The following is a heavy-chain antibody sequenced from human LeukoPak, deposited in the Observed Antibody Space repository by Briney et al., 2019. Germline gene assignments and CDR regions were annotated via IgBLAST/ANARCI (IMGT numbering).Heavy chain of an antibody. Sequence: GASVKVSCKASGYTFTSYGISWVRQAPGQGLEWMGWISAYNGNTNYAQKLQDRVTMTTDTSTSTAYMELRSLRSDDTAVYYCARHEEDIVVVPAAIFLDPWGQGTLVTVSS. CDR1: GYTFTSYG. V-gene: IGHV1-18*04. CDR2: ISAYNGNT. D-gene: IGHD2-2*01. J-gene: IGHJ5*02. CDR3: ARHEEDIVVVPAAIFLDP.